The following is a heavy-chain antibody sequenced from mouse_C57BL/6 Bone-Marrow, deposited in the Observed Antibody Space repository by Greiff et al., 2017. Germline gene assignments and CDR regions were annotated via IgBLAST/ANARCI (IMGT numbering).Heavy chain of an antibody. CDR1: GYTFTSYW. CDR2: IDPSDSYT. V-gene: IGHV1-59*01. J-gene: IGHJ3*01. D-gene: IGHD1-1*01. CDR3: ARGIYYDGSRGFAY. Sequence: VQLQQPGAELVRPGTSVKLSCKASGYTFTSYWMHWVKQRPGQGLEWIGVIDPSDSYTNYNQKFKGKATLTVDTSSSTAYMQLSSLTSEDSAVYYCARGIYYDGSRGFAYWGQGTLVTVSA.